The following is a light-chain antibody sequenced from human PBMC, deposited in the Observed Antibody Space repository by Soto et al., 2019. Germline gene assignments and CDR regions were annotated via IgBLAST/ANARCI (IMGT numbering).Light chain of an antibody. CDR3: CSYRSSSTLV. Sequence: QSALTQPASVSGSPGQSVTLSCTGTSSDIGAYKYVSWYQHHPGKSPRLLIYEVSNRPSGVSNRFSASKSGHTASLTISGLQADDEADYYCCSYRSSSTLVFGGGTQLTVL. CDR2: EVS. V-gene: IGLV2-14*01. J-gene: IGLJ2*01. CDR1: SSDIGAYKY.